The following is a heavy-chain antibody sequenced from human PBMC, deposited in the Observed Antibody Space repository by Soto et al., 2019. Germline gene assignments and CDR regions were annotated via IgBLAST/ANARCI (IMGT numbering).Heavy chain of an antibody. CDR2: TIPIFGTA. D-gene: IGHD3-22*01. CDR1: GGTFSSYA. V-gene: IGHV1-69*13. J-gene: IGHJ4*02. Sequence: ASVKVSCKASGGTFSSYAISWVRQAPGQGLEWMGGTIPIFGTANYAQKFQGRVTITADESTSTAYMELSSLRSEDTAVYYCASLPNYYDSSGYSLNWGQGTLVTVSS. CDR3: ASLPNYYDSSGYSLN.